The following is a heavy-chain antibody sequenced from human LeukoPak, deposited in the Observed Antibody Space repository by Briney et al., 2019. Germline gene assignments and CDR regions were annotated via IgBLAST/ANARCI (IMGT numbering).Heavy chain of an antibody. D-gene: IGHD1-1*01. CDR3: ARVNINNWHSCDY. CDR1: GGSISSNNW. V-gene: IGHV4-4*02. CDR2: IYHSGSP. J-gene: IGHJ4*02. Sequence: SETLSLTCAVSGGSISSNNWWGWVRQPPGKGLEWIGEIYHSGSPNYNPSHKSRVTISVDKSRNHFSLNLSSVTAADTAVYYCARVNINNWHSCDYWGQGTLVTVSS.